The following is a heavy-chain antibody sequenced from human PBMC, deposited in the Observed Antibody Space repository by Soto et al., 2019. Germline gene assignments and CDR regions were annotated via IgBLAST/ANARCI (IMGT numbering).Heavy chain of an antibody. V-gene: IGHV1-69*12. CDR3: ANHYDNWDYYCGMDV. CDR2: IIPIFGTA. D-gene: IGHD3-22*01. CDR1: GGTFSSYA. Sequence: QVQLVQSGAEVKKPGSSVKVSCKASGGTFSSYAISWVRQAPGQGLEWMGGIIPIFGTADYAQKFQGRVTITADASTSTAYMEMSSLRSEDTAVYYCANHYDNWDYYCGMDVWGQGTTVTVSS. J-gene: IGHJ6*02.